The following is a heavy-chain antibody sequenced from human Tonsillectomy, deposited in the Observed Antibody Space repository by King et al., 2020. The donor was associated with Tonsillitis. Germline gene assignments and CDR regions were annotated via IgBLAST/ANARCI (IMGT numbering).Heavy chain of an antibody. CDR1: GGSVSSSSYY. V-gene: IGHV4-39*01. D-gene: IGHD3-10*01. Sequence: QLQESGPGLVKPSETLSLTCTVSGGSVSSSSYYWGWIRQPPGKGLEWIGSIYYSGSTYYNPSLKSRVTISVDTSKNQFSLKLSSVTAADTAVYYCLSATYYYDSVSYYKGGHFDYWGQGTLVTVSS. CDR3: LSATYYYDSVSYYKGGHFDY. CDR2: IYYSGST. J-gene: IGHJ4*02.